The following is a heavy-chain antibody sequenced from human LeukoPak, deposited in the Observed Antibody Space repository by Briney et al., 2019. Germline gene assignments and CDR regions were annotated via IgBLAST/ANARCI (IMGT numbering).Heavy chain of an antibody. J-gene: IGHJ3*02. Sequence: GGSLRLSCAASGFTFSSYAMHWVRQAPGEGLEWVSSISSSSSYIYYADSVKGRFTISRDNAKNSLYLQMNSLRAEDTAVYYCARDRPRGSGDAFDIWGQGTMVTVSS. V-gene: IGHV3-21*01. CDR1: GFTFSSYA. CDR3: ARDRPRGSGDAFDI. CDR2: ISSSSSYI. D-gene: IGHD1-26*01.